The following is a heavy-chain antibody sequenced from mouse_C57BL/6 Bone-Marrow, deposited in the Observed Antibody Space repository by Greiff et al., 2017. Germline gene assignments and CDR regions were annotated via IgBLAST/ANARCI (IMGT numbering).Heavy chain of an antibody. CDR2: FHPYNDDT. D-gene: IGHD2-2*01. Sequence: VMLVESGAELVKPGASVKMSCKASGYTFTTYPIEWMKQNHGKSLEWIGNFHPYNDDTKYNEKFKGKATLTVEKSSSTVYLELSRLTSDDSAVYYCARRGYDEDWYFDVWGTGTTVTVSS. CDR1: GYTFTTYP. V-gene: IGHV1-47*01. CDR3: ARRGYDEDWYFDV. J-gene: IGHJ1*03.